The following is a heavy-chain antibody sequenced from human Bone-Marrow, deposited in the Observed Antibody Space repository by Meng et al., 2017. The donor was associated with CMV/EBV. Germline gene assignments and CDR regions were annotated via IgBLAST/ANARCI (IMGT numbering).Heavy chain of an antibody. CDR3: ARAIVREIILSGWDS. V-gene: IGHV1-2*02. CDR1: GYTFSGYY. CDR2: INPNSGGT. J-gene: IGHJ4*02. Sequence: ASVKVSCKASGYTFSGYYIHWVRQAPGQGLEWMGWINPNSGGTNSAQKFQGRVTMTRDTSISTAYMELSRLRSDDTAVYYCARAIVREIILSGWDSWGQGNLVNVAS. D-gene: IGHD3-10*01.